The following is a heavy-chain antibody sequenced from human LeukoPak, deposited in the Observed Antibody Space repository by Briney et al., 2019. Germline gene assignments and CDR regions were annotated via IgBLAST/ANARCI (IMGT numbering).Heavy chain of an antibody. V-gene: IGHV3-7*01. CDR3: ASTYYYGSGSYSAFDY. Sequence: SGGSLRLSCAASGFTFSSYWMSWVRQAPGKGLEWVANIKQDGSEKYYVDSVKGRFTISRDNAKNSLYLQMNRLRAEDTAVYYCASTYYYGSGSYSAFDYWGQGTLVTVSS. CDR2: IKQDGSEK. D-gene: IGHD3-10*01. CDR1: GFTFSSYW. J-gene: IGHJ4*02.